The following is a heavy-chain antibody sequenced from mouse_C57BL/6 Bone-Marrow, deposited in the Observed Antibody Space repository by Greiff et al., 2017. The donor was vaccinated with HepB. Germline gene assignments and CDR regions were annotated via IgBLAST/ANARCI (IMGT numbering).Heavy chain of an antibody. Sequence: EVQGVESGGGLVQPGGSLSLSCAASGFTFTDYYMSWVRQPPGKALEWLGFIRNKANGYTTEYSASVKGRFTISRDNSQSILYLQMNALRAEDSATYYCARYYYGSSPFDYWGQGTTLTVSS. CDR3: ARYYYGSSPFDY. CDR1: GFTFTDYY. D-gene: IGHD1-1*01. CDR2: IRNKANGYTT. V-gene: IGHV7-3*01. J-gene: IGHJ2*01.